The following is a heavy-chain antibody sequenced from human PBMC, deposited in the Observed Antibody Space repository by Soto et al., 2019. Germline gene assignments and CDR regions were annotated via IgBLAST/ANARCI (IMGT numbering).Heavy chain of an antibody. J-gene: IGHJ6*03. Sequence: PSETLSLTCTVSGGSISSSSYYWGWIRQPPGKGLEWIGSIYYSGSTYYNPSLKSRVTISVDTSKNQFSLKLSSVTAADTAVYYCARILHNYYYYMDVWGKGTTVTVSS. V-gene: IGHV4-39*01. CDR1: GGSISSSSYY. CDR2: IYYSGST. CDR3: ARILHNYYYYMDV.